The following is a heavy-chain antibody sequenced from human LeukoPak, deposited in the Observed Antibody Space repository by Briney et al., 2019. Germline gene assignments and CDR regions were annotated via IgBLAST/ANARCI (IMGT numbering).Heavy chain of an antibody. CDR3: ARIIVGASFDY. V-gene: IGHV4-31*03. D-gene: IGHD1-26*01. CDR1: GGSVNNGPYY. Sequence: SETLSLTSTVSGGSVNNGPYYWSWIRQHPGKGLEWIGYISYTGGTYYNPSLESRVSMSVDTSKNQFSLKLSSVTAADTAMYYCARIIVGASFDYWGQGTLVTVSS. CDR2: ISYTGGT. J-gene: IGHJ4*02.